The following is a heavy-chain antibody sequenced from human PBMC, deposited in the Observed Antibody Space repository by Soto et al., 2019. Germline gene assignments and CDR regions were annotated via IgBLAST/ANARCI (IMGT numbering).Heavy chain of an antibody. Sequence: GESLKISCKGSGYSFTSYWIGWVRQMPGKGLEWMGIIYPGASNTRYSPSFQGQVTISADKSISTAYLQWSSLKASDTAMYYCAGSTCSSTSCYSLPDAFDIWGQGTMVTVSS. CDR3: AGSTCSSTSCYSLPDAFDI. CDR2: IYPGASNT. D-gene: IGHD2-2*01. V-gene: IGHV5-51*01. J-gene: IGHJ3*02. CDR1: GYSFTSYW.